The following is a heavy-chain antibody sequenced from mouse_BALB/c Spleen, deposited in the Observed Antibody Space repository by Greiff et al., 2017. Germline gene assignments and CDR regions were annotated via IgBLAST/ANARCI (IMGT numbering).Heavy chain of an antibody. J-gene: IGHJ4*01. CDR1: GYTFSSYW. CDR2: ILPGSGST. V-gene: IGHV1-9*01. CDR3: ARRWGNYEEGAMDY. Sequence: QVQLKESGAELMKPGASVKISCKATGYTFSSYWIEWVKQRPGHGLEWIGEILPGSGSTNYNEKFKGKATFTADTSSNTAYMQLSSLTSEDSAVYYCARRWGNYEEGAMDYWGQGTSVTVSS. D-gene: IGHD2-1*01.